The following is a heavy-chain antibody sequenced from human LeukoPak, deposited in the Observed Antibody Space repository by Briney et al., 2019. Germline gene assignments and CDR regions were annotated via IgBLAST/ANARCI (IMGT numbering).Heavy chain of an antibody. Sequence: ASVKVSCKASGYTFTSYDINWVRQATGQGLEWMGWMNPNSGNTGYAQKFQGRVTITRNTSISTAYMELSSLRSEDTAVYYCAREANSPTARYWYFDLWGRGTQVTVSS. D-gene: IGHD2-21*01. V-gene: IGHV1-8*03. J-gene: IGHJ2*01. CDR2: MNPNSGNT. CDR1: GYTFTSYD. CDR3: AREANSPTARYWYFDL.